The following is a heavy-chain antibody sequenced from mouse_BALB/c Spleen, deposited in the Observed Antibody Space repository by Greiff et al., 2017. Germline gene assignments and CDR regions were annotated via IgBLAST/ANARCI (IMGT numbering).Heavy chain of an antibody. CDR1: GYAFSSSW. V-gene: IGHV1-82*01. Sequence: QVQLQQSGPELVKPGASVKISCKASGYAFSSSWMNWVKQRPGQGLEWIGRIYPGDGDTNYNGKFKGKATLTADKSSSTAYMQLSSLTSVDSAVYFCAREDYDGFAYWGQGTLVTVSA. CDR3: AREDYDGFAY. J-gene: IGHJ3*01. CDR2: IYPGDGDT. D-gene: IGHD2-4*01.